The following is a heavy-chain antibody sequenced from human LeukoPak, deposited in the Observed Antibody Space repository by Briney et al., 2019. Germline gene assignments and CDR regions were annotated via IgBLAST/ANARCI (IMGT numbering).Heavy chain of an antibody. J-gene: IGHJ4*02. V-gene: IGHV6-1*01. CDR3: ARDLWEPPYYFDY. Sequence: SQTLSLTFAISGDSVSSNSAAWNWIRQSPSGGLEWLGRTYYRSKWYNDYAVSVKSRITINPDTSKNQFSLQLNSVTPEDTAVYYCARDLWEPPYYFDYWGQGTLVTVSS. CDR1: GDSVSSNSAA. CDR2: TYYRSKWYN. D-gene: IGHD1-14*01.